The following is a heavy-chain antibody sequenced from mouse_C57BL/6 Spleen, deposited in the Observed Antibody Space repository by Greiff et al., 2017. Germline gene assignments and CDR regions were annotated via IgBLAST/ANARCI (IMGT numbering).Heavy chain of an antibody. CDR1: GYTFTDYE. V-gene: IGHV1-15*01. D-gene: IGHD1-1*01. CDR3: TRDYYGSPTGFAY. J-gene: IGHJ3*01. Sequence: LVESGAELVRPGASVTLSCKASGYTFTDYEMHWVKQTPVHGLEWIGAIDPETGGTAYNQKFKGKAILTADKSSSTAYMELRSLTSEDSAVYYCTRDYYGSPTGFAYWGQGTLVTVSA. CDR2: IDPETGGT.